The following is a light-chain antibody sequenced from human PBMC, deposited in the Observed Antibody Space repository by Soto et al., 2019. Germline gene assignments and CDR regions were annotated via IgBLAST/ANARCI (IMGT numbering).Light chain of an antibody. V-gene: IGKV1-33*01. Sequence: DIQMTQSPSSLAASVGDRVTITCQASHDISNFLSWFQQRPGAAPELLIYDASRLIPGVPSRFSGSGSGTYFTLTISSLQPEDIATYYCQQYYDLSPITFGQGTRLEFK. CDR1: HDISNF. CDR3: QQYYDLSPIT. J-gene: IGKJ5*01. CDR2: DAS.